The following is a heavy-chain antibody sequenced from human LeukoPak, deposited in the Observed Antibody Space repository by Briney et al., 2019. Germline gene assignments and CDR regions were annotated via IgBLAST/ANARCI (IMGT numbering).Heavy chain of an antibody. J-gene: IGHJ4*02. CDR3: ARDLDGFEY. Sequence: SQTLSLTCAISRDSVSSDSAAWNWMRQSPSRGLEWLGRTYYRSRWYNDYAVSVQSRITINPDTSKNQFSLQLNSVTPEDTAVYYCARDLDGFEYWGQGTLVTVSS. V-gene: IGHV6-1*01. CDR2: TYYRSRWYN. CDR1: RDSVSSDSAA.